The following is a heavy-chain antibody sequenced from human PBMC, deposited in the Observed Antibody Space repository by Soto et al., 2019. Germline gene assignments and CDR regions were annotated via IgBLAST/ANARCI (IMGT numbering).Heavy chain of an antibody. J-gene: IGHJ5*02. CDR3: SKGGPFTGGFDP. CDR2: ISGRSAVP. Sequence: EGQLLQSGGDLVQPGGSLRLSCAGSGLTLRSYAMTWIRQTPEKGLEWVSTISGRSAVPSYADSVNGRFTVSRDNSKNTLYLQMNSRRPDDTAIYYCSKGGPFTGGFDPWGQGTLVTVSA. D-gene: IGHD3-16*01. CDR1: GLTLRSYA. V-gene: IGHV3-23*01.